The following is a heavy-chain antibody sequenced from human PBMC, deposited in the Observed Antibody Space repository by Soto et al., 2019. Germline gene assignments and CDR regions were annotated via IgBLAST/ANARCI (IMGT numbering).Heavy chain of an antibody. J-gene: IGHJ6*02. CDR2: IAYDGNEK. D-gene: IGHD1-26*01. Sequence: QVQLVESGGGVVQPGTSLRLSCAASRFTFKTHAMHWVRQAPGKGLEWMAVIAYDGNEKFYADSVKGRFTISIDNSKNALYLQINTLRNEDTAVYYCGKDVGDYVPYYYGVDVWGQGTTVTVSS. CDR1: RFTFKTHA. CDR3: GKDVGDYVPYYYGVDV. V-gene: IGHV3-30*18.